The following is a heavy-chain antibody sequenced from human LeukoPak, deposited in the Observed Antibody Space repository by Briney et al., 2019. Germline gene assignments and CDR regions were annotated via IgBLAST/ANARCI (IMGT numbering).Heavy chain of an antibody. Sequence: PSETLSLTCTVSGGSISSSSYYWGWIRQPPGKGLEWIGSIYYSGSTYYNPSLKSRVTISVDTSKNQFSLKLSSVTAADTAVYYCNLNYDILTGYYHFDYWGQGTLVTVSS. J-gene: IGHJ4*02. V-gene: IGHV4-39*01. CDR3: NLNYDILTGYYHFDY. CDR1: GGSISSSSYY. CDR2: IYYSGST. D-gene: IGHD3-9*01.